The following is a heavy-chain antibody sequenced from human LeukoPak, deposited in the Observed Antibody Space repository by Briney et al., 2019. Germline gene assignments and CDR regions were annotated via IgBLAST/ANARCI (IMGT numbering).Heavy chain of an antibody. CDR3: ARVVYYYDSSGYFDY. D-gene: IGHD3-22*01. CDR2: IIPIFGTA. CDR1: GGTFSSYA. V-gene: IGHV1-69*13. Sequence: SVKVSCKASGGTFSSYAISWVRQAPGQGLEWMGGIIPIFGTANYAQKFQGRVTITADESTSTAYMELSSLRSEDTAVYYCARVVYYYDSSGYFDYWGQGTLVTVSS. J-gene: IGHJ4*02.